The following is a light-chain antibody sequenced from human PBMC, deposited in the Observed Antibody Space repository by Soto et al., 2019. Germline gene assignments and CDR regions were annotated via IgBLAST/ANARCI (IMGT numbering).Light chain of an antibody. CDR2: DSS. Sequence: DIPMTQCPSTLSASVGDRVTITCRASQTIRNQLAWYQQKPGKAPKVLIYDSSSLESGVPSRFSGSGSGTEFTLTISSLQRDDFATYYCQQYNSYKTFGQGTKVNIK. V-gene: IGKV1-5*01. CDR1: QTIRNQ. CDR3: QQYNSYKT. J-gene: IGKJ1*01.